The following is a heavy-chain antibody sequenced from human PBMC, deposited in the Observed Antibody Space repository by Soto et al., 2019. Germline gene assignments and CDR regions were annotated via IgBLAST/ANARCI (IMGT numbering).Heavy chain of an antibody. J-gene: IGHJ4*02. V-gene: IGHV3-21*01. CDR2: ISSSSTSI. CDR3: ARDFKVTTVKSVDY. D-gene: IGHD4-4*01. Sequence: EVQLVESGGGLVKPGGSLRLSCAASGFTFSSYSMNWFRQAPGKGLEWVSSISSSSTSIYYGDSVKVRFTISRDNAKNSLSLQMNSLRAEDKAVYYCARDFKVTTVKSVDYWGQGTLVTVSS. CDR1: GFTFSSYS.